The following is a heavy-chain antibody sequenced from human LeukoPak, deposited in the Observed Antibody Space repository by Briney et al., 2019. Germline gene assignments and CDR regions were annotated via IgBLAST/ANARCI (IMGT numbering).Heavy chain of an antibody. V-gene: IGHV1-18*01. CDR3: ARQRWLRLNWFEP. CDR1: GYTFTSYG. D-gene: IGHD5-12*01. Sequence: GASVKVSCKASGYTFTSYGISWVRQAPGHGLEWMGWISAYNGNTNYAQKLQGRVTMTTDTSTSTAYMELRSLRSDDTAVYDCARQRWLRLNWFEPWGQGTLVTVSS. J-gene: IGHJ5*02. CDR2: ISAYNGNT.